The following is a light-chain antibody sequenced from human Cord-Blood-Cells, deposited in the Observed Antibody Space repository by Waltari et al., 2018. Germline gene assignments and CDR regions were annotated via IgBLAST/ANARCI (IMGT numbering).Light chain of an antibody. Sequence: QSVLTQPPSASGTPGQRVTISCSGSSPNIGRNTVNQYQQLPGTAPKLLIYSNNQRPSGVPDRFSGSKSGTSASLAISGLQSEDEADYYCAAWDDSLNGPVFGGGTKLTVL. CDR2: SNN. CDR3: AAWDDSLNGPV. V-gene: IGLV1-44*01. CDR1: SPNIGRNT. J-gene: IGLJ2*01.